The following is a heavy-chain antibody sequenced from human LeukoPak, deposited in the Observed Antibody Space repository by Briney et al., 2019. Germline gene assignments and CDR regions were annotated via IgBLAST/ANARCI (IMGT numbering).Heavy chain of an antibody. J-gene: IGHJ6*02. D-gene: IGHD2/OR15-2a*01. Sequence: GGSLRFSCAASGFTFSSYAMHWVRQAPGKGLEWVAVISYDGSNKYYADSVKGRFTISRDNSKNTLYLQMNSLRAEDTAVYYCARSIDVTYYYYGMDVWGQGTTVTVSS. V-gene: IGHV3-30-3*01. CDR3: ARSIDVTYYYYGMDV. CDR2: ISYDGSNK. CDR1: GFTFSSYA.